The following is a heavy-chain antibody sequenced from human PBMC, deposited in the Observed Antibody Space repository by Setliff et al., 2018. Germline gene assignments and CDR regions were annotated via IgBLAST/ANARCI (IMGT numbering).Heavy chain of an antibody. CDR2: IYYSGST. J-gene: IGHJ4*02. D-gene: IGHD3-3*01. V-gene: IGHV4-34*01. CDR3: ARRATYYNFWSGYYDY. Sequence: SETLSLTCAVYGGSFSGYYWSWIRQPPGKGLEWIGSIYYSGSTYYNSSLKSRVTISVDTSKNQFSLKLSSVTAADTAVYYCARRATYYNFWSGYYDYWGQGTLVTVSS. CDR1: GGSFSGYY.